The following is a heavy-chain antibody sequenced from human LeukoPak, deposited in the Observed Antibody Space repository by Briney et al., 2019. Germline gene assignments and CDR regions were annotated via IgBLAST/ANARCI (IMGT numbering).Heavy chain of an antibody. J-gene: IGHJ4*02. V-gene: IGHV4-34*01. CDR2: INHSGST. CDR3: ARSPIFGVVIPFDY. Sequence: SETLSLTCAVYGGSFSGYYWSWIRQPPGKGLEWIGEINHSGSTNYNPSLKSRVPISVDTSKNQFSLKLSSVTAADTAVYYCARSPIFGVVIPFDYWGQGTLVTVSS. D-gene: IGHD3-3*01. CDR1: GGSFSGYY.